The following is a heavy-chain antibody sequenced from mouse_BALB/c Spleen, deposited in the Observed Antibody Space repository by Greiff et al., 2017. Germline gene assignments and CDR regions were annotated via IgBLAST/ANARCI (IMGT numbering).Heavy chain of an antibody. CDR1: GFTFSSYG. Sequence: EVQRVESGGGLVQPGGSLKLSCAASGFTFSSYGMSWVRQTPDKRLELVATINSNGGSTYYPDSVKGRFTISRDNAKNTLYLQMSSLKSEDTAMYYCARDYYGSNFDYWGQGTTLTVSS. J-gene: IGHJ2*01. V-gene: IGHV5-6-3*01. D-gene: IGHD1-1*01. CDR2: INSNGGST. CDR3: ARDYYGSNFDY.